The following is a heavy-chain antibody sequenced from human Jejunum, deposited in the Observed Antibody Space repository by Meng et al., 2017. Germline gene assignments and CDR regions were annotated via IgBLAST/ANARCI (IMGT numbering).Heavy chain of an antibody. V-gene: IGHV3-49*03. CDR2: IRSKAYGGTT. CDR1: GFTFGNYV. Sequence: GESLKISCTASGFTFGNYVMSWFRQAPGKGLEWVGFIRSKAYGGTTQYAVTVKGRFTISRDSSKRIAYMQMDSLKTEDTAVYYCTRDSRGSYSPYYFDYWGHGTRVTVSS. CDR3: TRDSRGSYSPYYFDY. D-gene: IGHD3-16*01. J-gene: IGHJ4*01.